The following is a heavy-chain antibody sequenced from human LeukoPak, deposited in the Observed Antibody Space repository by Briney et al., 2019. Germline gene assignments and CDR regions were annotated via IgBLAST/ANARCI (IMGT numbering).Heavy chain of an antibody. CDR3: AKGGELRRFDY. Sequence: GGSLRLSCVASGFTFTTYVMSWVRQAPGKGLEWVSAISGSGGSTYYADSVKGRFTISRDNSKNTLYLQMNSLRAEDTAVYYCAKGGELRRFDYWGQGTLVTASS. CDR2: ISGSGGST. J-gene: IGHJ4*02. V-gene: IGHV3-23*01. D-gene: IGHD1-26*01. CDR1: GFTFTTYV.